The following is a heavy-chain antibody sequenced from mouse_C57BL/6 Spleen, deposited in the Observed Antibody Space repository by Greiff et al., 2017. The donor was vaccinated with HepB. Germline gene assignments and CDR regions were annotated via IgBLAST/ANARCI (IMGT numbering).Heavy chain of an antibody. Sequence: EVKLVESGGGLVQPKGSLKLSCAASGFSFNTYAMNWVRQAPGKGLEWVARIRSKSNNYATYYADSVKDRFTISRDDSESMLYLQMNNLKTEDTAMYDCVRQGGYYEAWFAYWGQGTLVTVSA. D-gene: IGHD2-3*01. CDR2: IRSKSNNYAT. CDR1: GFSFNTYA. V-gene: IGHV10-1*01. CDR3: VRQGGYYEAWFAY. J-gene: IGHJ3*01.